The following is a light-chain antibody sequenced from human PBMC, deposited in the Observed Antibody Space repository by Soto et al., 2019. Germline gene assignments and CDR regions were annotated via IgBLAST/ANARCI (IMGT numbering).Light chain of an antibody. CDR1: QSISDT. CDR3: QQYGRSPTWK. V-gene: IGKV3-20*01. Sequence: IVLTQSPGTLSLSPGGRATLSCRSSQSISDTLAWYQQKPGQAPRLLIHGASTRATGFPDRFSGSGSGTDFTLSISSLESEDSAVYYCQQYGRSPTWKFGQGTKVDIK. J-gene: IGKJ1*01. CDR2: GAS.